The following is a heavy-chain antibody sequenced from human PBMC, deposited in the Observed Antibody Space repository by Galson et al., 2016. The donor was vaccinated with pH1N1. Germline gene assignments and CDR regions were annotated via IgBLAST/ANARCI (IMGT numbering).Heavy chain of an antibody. Sequence: SVKVSCKASGGSLSTYPISWVRQAPGLGLERMGRSVPVFGSAKYSPRFQGRVAISRDESASTVYMELTSLTAEDTGIYYCAKDRTVDHGQSPPFFESWGQGTLVSVSS. CDR2: SVPVFGSA. J-gene: IGHJ4*02. CDR1: GGSLSTYP. V-gene: IGHV1-69*05. CDR3: AKDRTVDHGQSPPFFES. D-gene: IGHD4-17*01.